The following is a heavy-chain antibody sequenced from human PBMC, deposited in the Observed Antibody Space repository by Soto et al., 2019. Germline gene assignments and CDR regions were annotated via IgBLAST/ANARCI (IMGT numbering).Heavy chain of an antibody. Sequence: QVQLVESGGGVVQPGRSLRLSCAASGFTFSSYGMHWVRQAPGKGLEWVALISNDGSNKYYVDSVKGRFTISRDNSKNTLYLQMNSLTAEDTAVYYCGGGHYFSDYWGQGTLITVSS. D-gene: IGHD3-16*01. V-gene: IGHV3-30*03. CDR2: ISNDGSNK. CDR1: GFTFSSYG. J-gene: IGHJ4*02. CDR3: GGGHYFSDY.